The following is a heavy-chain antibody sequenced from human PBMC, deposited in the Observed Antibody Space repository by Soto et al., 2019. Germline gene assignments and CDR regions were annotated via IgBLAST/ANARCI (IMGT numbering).Heavy chain of an antibody. CDR1: GFTFSDYY. J-gene: IGHJ5*02. D-gene: IGHD4-17*01. CDR3: ARDRSSTVTHGYWFDP. CDR2: ISSSGSTI. Sequence: PGGSLRLSCAASGFTFSDYYMSWIRQAPGKGLEGVSYISSSGSTIYYADSVKGRFTISRDNAKNSLYLQMNSLRAEDTAVYYCARDRSSTVTHGYWFDPWGQGTLVTVSS. V-gene: IGHV3-11*01.